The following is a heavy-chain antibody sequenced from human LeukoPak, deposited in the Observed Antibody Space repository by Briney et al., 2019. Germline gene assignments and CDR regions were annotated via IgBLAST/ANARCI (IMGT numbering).Heavy chain of an antibody. CDR1: GGSLSNSY. J-gene: IGHJ4*02. CDR3: ARGGFYCGDDCYVDY. CDR2: INRSGSS. Sequence: PSETLSLTCAVYGGSLSNSYWGWIRQPPEKGLEWIGEINRSGSSNYNPSLKSRVTISVDTSNIQSSLKLRSVTAADTAVYYCARGGFYCGDDCYVDYWGQGTLVTVSS. D-gene: IGHD2-21*02. V-gene: IGHV4-34*01.